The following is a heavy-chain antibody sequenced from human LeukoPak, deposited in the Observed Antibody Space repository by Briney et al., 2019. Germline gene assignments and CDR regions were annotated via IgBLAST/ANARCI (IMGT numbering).Heavy chain of an antibody. CDR2: ISSSGGST. CDR1: GFTFRRYA. Sequence: GGSLRLSCEASGFTFRRYAMSWVRQAPGKGLEWVSAISSSGGSTYYADSVKGRFTISRDNSKNTLYLQMNSLRAEDTAVYYCAKALPPLHWNDPNIDYWGQGTLVTVSS. CDR3: AKALPPLHWNDPNIDY. D-gene: IGHD1-1*01. V-gene: IGHV3-23*01. J-gene: IGHJ4*02.